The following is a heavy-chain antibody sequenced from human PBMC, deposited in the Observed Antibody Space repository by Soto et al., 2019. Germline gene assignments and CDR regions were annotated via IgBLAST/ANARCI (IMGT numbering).Heavy chain of an antibody. J-gene: IGHJ4*02. CDR2: INPKSGDT. V-gene: IGHV1-2*02. CDR3: ARPAELLWFGDLTPFDY. CDR1: GYTFTGYY. D-gene: IGHD3-10*01. Sequence: ASVKVSCKASGYTFTGYYIHWVRQAPGQGLEWMGWINPKSGDTNSAQKFQGRVTMTRDTSLSTAYMEVSRLRSDDTALYYCARPAELLWFGDLTPFDYWGQGTLVTVSS.